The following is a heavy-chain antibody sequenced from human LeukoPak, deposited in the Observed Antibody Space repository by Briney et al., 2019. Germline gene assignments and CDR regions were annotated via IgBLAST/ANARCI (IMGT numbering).Heavy chain of an antibody. Sequence: ASVKVSFKTSGYTFIGYYGHWVRQAPGRGLEWMGWINPSSGDTIYAQNFQGRLTMTRHTSISTAYMELSRLRCDDTAVYYCARSPDYSRFDSWGEGTLVTVSS. J-gene: IGHJ4*02. CDR1: GYTFIGYY. CDR2: INPSSGDT. CDR3: ARSPDYSRFDS. V-gene: IGHV1-2*02. D-gene: IGHD4-11*01.